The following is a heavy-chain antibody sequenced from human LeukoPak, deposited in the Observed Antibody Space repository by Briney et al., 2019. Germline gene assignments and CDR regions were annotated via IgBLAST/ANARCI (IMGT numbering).Heavy chain of an antibody. D-gene: IGHD4-17*01. CDR2: IYSGVST. CDR1: GFTVSSNY. Sequence: GGSLRLSCAASGFTVSSNYMSWVRQAPGKWLEWVSVIYSGVSTYYADSVKGRFTISRDNSKNTLYLQMNSLRAEDTAVYYCARTVGYGDYHWFDPWGQGTLVTVSS. V-gene: IGHV3-53*01. CDR3: ARTVGYGDYHWFDP. J-gene: IGHJ5*02.